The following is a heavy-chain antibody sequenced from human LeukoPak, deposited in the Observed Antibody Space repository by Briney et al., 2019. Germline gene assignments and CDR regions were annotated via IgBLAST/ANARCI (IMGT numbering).Heavy chain of an antibody. J-gene: IGHJ5*02. Sequence: ASVKVSCKASGYTFTGYYMHWVRQAPGQGLEWMGWINPNSGGTNYAQKFQGRVTMTRDTSISTAYMELSRLRSDDTAVYYCARPICSGSFPTFDPWGQGTLVTVSS. V-gene: IGHV1-2*02. D-gene: IGHD3-10*01. CDR1: GYTFTGYY. CDR3: ARPICSGSFPTFDP. CDR2: INPNSGGT.